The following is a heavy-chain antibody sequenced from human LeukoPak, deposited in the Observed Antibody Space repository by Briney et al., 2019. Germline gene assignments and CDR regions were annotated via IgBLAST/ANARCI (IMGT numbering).Heavy chain of an antibody. CDR2: ISSSSSYI. CDR1: GFTFSSYS. D-gene: IGHD6-13*01. CDR3: ARDSSSWYVIDY. V-gene: IGHV3-21*01. J-gene: IGHJ4*02. Sequence: GGSLRLSCAASGFTFSSYSMNWVRQAPGKGLEWVSSISSSSSYIYYADSVKGRFTISRDNAKNSPYLQMNSLRAEDTAVYYCARDSSSWYVIDYWGQGTLVTVSS.